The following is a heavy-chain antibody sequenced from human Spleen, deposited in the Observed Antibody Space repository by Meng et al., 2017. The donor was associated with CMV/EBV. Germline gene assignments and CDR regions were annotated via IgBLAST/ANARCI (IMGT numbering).Heavy chain of an antibody. D-gene: IGHD3-3*01. V-gene: IGHV3-23*03. J-gene: IGHJ4*02. Sequence: GGSLRLSCAGVGFTLSSYAMSWVRQPPGKGLECVSIIYSGGTSTDYADSVKGRFTISRDNSKNTLYLQMNSLRAEDTAEYYCAKGFFWSGYQHEHWGQGTLVTVSS. CDR1: GFTLSSYA. CDR3: AKGFFWSGYQHEH. CDR2: IYSGGTST.